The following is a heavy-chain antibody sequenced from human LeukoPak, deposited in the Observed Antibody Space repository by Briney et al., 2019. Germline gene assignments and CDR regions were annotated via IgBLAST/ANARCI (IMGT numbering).Heavy chain of an antibody. CDR1: GGTFSSYA. CDR2: IIPILGIA. Sequence: ASVKVSCKASGGTFSSYAISWVRQAPGQGLEWMGRIIPILGIANYAQKFQGRVTITADKSTSTAYMELSSLRSEDTAVYYCARKAAAGDGDYLGQGTLVTVSS. CDR3: ARKAAAGDGDY. V-gene: IGHV1-69*04. J-gene: IGHJ4*02. D-gene: IGHD6-13*01.